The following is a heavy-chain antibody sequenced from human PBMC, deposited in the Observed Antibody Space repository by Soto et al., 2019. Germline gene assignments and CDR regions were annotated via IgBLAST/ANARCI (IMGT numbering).Heavy chain of an antibody. J-gene: IGHJ6*02. D-gene: IGHD2-2*01. CDR2: ISGSGGST. CDR1: GFTFSSYA. Sequence: PGGSLRLSCAASGFTFSSYAMSWVRQAPGKGLEWVSAISGSGGSTYYADSVKGRFTISRDNSKNTLYLQMNSLRAEDTAVYYCAKDGVPAAINTYYYYYGMDVWGQGTTVTVS. CDR3: AKDGVPAAINTYYYYYGMDV. V-gene: IGHV3-23*01.